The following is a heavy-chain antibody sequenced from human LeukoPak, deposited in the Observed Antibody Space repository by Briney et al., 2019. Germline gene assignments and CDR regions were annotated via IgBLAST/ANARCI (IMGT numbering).Heavy chain of an antibody. CDR2: IYYSGST. CDR3: ARGRRGPAARSYYFDY. Sequence: SQTLSLTCTVSGGSISSGDYYWSWIRQPPGKGLEWIGYIYYSGSTNYNPSLKSRVTISVDTSKNQFSLKLSSVTAADTAVYYCARGRRGPAARSYYFDYWGQGTLVTVSS. CDR1: GGSISSGDYY. V-gene: IGHV4-61*08. J-gene: IGHJ4*02. D-gene: IGHD2-2*01.